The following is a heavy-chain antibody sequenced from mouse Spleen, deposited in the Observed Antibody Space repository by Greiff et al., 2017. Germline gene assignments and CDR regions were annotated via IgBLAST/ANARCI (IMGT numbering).Heavy chain of an antibody. V-gene: IGHV1-64*01. Sequence: QVQLQQSGAELVKPGASVKLSCKASGYTFTSYWMHWVKQRPGQGLEWIGMIHPNSGSTNYNEKFKSKATLTVDKSSSTAYMQLSSLTSEDSAVYYCARARWDDFDYWGQGTTLTVSS. J-gene: IGHJ2*01. CDR3: ARARWDDFDY. D-gene: IGHD4-1*01. CDR1: GYTFTSYW. CDR2: IHPNSGST.